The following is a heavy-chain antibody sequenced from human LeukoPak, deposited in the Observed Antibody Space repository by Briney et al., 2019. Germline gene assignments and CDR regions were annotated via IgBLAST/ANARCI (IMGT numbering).Heavy chain of an antibody. Sequence: GASVKVSCKASGYTFTSYGISWVRQAPGQGLEWMGWINPNSGGTNYAQKFQGRVTMTRDTSISTAYMELSRLRSDDTAVYYCARVGYYYDSSGLLTYDAFDIWGQGTMVTVSS. CDR2: INPNSGGT. V-gene: IGHV1-2*02. CDR1: GYTFTSYG. D-gene: IGHD3-22*01. J-gene: IGHJ3*02. CDR3: ARVGYYYDSSGLLTYDAFDI.